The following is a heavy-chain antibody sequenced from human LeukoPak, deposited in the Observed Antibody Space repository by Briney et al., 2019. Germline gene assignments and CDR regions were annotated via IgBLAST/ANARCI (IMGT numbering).Heavy chain of an antibody. Sequence: PGGSLRLSCAASGFTFSSYAMHWVRQAPGKGLEWVAVISYDGSNIYYADSVKGRFTISRDNSKNTLYLQMNSLRAEDTAFYYCARDLRKLRYFDYWGQGTLVTVSS. D-gene: IGHD1-26*01. J-gene: IGHJ4*02. V-gene: IGHV3-30*04. CDR3: ARDLRKLRYFDY. CDR2: ISYDGSNI. CDR1: GFTFSSYA.